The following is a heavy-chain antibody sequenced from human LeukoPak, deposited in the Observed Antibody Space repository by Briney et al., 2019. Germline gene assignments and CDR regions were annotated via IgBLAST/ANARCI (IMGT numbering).Heavy chain of an antibody. J-gene: IGHJ3*02. V-gene: IGHV4-59*02. CDR1: GGSVSSYY. CDR2: LSHSGSS. D-gene: IGHD2-2*01. CDR3: ARARYANAWYAFDI. Sequence: SETLSLTCTVSGGSVSSYYWSWIRRPPGRGLEWIAYLSHSGSSDSNPSLTSRVTTLVDTSKNQSSLKLTSVTAADTAVYYCARARYANAWYAFDIWGHGTMVAVSS.